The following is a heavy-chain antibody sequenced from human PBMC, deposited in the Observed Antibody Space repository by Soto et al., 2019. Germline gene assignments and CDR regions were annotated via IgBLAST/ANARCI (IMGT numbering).Heavy chain of an antibody. CDR1: GFTFRSYV. V-gene: IGHV3-33*05. J-gene: IGHJ4*02. D-gene: IGHD3-16*01. CDR3: SRWGTTGGLDV. CDR2: TSYDGSNN. Sequence: QVQLVESGGGVVQPGTSLRLSCVGSGFTFRSYVIHWVRQAPGKGLEWVALTSYDGSNNFYGDSVKGRFTISRDNSRNTVELQMDRLGLEDTALYYCSRWGTTGGLDVWSQGTLVSVSS.